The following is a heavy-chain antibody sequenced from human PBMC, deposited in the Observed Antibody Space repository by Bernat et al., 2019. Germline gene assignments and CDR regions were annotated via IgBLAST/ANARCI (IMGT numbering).Heavy chain of an antibody. CDR2: IWYDGSNK. CDR1: GFSFSSYG. J-gene: IGHJ4*02. D-gene: IGHD2-15*01. Sequence: QVQLVESGGGVVQPGRSLRLSCAASGFSFSSYGMHWVRQAPGKELEWVAVIWYDGSNKYYADSVKGRFTISRDNSKNTLYLQMNSLRAEDTAVYYCARSGYCSGGSCYSGPPYFDYWGQGTLVTVSS. CDR3: ARSGYCSGGSCYSGPPYFDY. V-gene: IGHV3-33*01.